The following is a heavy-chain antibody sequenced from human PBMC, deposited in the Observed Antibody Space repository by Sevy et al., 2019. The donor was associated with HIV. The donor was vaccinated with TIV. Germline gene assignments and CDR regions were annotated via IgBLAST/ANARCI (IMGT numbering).Heavy chain of an antibody. V-gene: IGHV3-21*01. J-gene: IGHJ4*02. CDR1: GFTFSSYS. D-gene: IGHD3-22*01. CDR3: ARGLWGTYYYDSSGYDY. CDR2: ISSSSSYI. Sequence: GGSLRLSCAASGFTFSSYSMNWVHQAPGKGLEWVSSISSSSSYIYYADSVKGRFTISRDNAKNSLYLQMNSLRAEDTAVYYCARGLWGTYYYDSSGYDYWGQGTLVTVSS.